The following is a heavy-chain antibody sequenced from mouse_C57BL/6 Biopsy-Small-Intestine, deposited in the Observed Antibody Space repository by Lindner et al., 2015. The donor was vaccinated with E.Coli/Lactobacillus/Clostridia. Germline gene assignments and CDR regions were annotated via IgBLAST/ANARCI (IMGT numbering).Heavy chain of an antibody. V-gene: IGHV1S135*01. CDR2: IDPYNGAT. CDR1: GYSFTGYN. CDR3: ASYSNYWFAY. J-gene: IGHJ3*01. D-gene: IGHD2-5*01. Sequence: VQLQESGPELVKPGASVKMSCKASGYSFTGYNMHWVKQNHGKSLEWIGYIDPYNGATSYNQKFKGKATLTVDKSSSTAYMQLNSLTSEDSAVYYCASYSNYWFAYWGQGTLVTVSA.